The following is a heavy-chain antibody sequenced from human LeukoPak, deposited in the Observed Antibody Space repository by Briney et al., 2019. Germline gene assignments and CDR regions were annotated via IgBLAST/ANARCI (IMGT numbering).Heavy chain of an antibody. CDR1: GFTFSTYG. CDR2: IRSDGSNK. V-gene: IGHV3-30*02. D-gene: IGHD3-9*01. J-gene: IGHJ4*02. Sequence: GGSLRLSCAASGFTFSTYGMHWVRQAPGKGLEWVAFIRSDGSNKYYADSVKGRFTISRDDAKNILYLQMNSLRVEDTAVYYCARDLDWLLFDYWGQGTLVTVSS. CDR3: ARDLDWLLFDY.